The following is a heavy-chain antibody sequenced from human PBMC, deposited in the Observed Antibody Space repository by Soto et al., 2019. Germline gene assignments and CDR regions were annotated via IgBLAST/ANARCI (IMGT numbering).Heavy chain of an antibody. CDR3: ARQYCSSSICYSYFDH. J-gene: IGHJ4*02. D-gene: IGHD2-2*01. CDR2: IYYSGSA. Sequence: SETLSLTCNVSGGPISGSSYYWGWVRQPPGKGLEWIGSIYYSGSAYYNPSLKSRVTISVDTSKNQFSLKLSSVTAADTAVYYCARQYCSSSICYSYFDHWGQGTLVTVSS. V-gene: IGHV4-39*01. CDR1: GGPISGSSYY.